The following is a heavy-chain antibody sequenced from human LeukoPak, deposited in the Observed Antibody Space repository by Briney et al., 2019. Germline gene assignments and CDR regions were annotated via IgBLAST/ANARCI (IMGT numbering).Heavy chain of an antibody. CDR1: GFTFSSYS. D-gene: IGHD2-15*01. CDR2: ISSSSSYI. V-gene: IGHV3-21*01. J-gene: IGHJ2*01. CDR3: AILPWGRALGYCSGGSCYGHWYFDL. Sequence: PGGSLRLSCAASGFTFSSYSMNWVRQAPGKGLEWVSSISSSSSYIYYADSVKGRFTISRDNAKNSLYLQMNSLRAEDTAVYYRAILPWGRALGYCSGGSCYGHWYFDLWGRGTLVTVSS.